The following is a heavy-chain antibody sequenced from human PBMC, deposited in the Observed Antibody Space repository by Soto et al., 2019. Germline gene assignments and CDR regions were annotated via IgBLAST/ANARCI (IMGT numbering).Heavy chain of an antibody. CDR1: GYTFTGYY. CDR3: ARSSGGNFGIIIEGSNWFDP. Sequence: GASVKVSCKASGYTFTGYYMHWVRQAPGQGLEWMGWINPNSGGTNYAQKFQGRVTMTRDTSISTAYMELRSLRSDDTAIYYCARSSGGNFGIIIEGSNWFDPWGQGTLVTVSS. CDR2: INPNSGGT. D-gene: IGHD3-3*01. J-gene: IGHJ5*02. V-gene: IGHV1-2*02.